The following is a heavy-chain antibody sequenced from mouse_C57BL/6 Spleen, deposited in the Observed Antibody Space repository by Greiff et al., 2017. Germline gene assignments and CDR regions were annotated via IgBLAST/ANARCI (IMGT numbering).Heavy chain of an antibody. J-gene: IGHJ1*03. CDR2: IYPRSGNT. D-gene: IGHD2-1*01. Sequence: QVHVKQSGAELARPGASVKLSCKASGYTFTSYGISWVKQRTGQGLEWIGEIYPRSGNTYYNEKFKGKATLTADKSSSTAYMELRSLTSEDSAVFFCARGDGNPSYWYFDVWGTGTTVTVSS. CDR1: GYTFTSYG. CDR3: ARGDGNPSYWYFDV. V-gene: IGHV1-81*01.